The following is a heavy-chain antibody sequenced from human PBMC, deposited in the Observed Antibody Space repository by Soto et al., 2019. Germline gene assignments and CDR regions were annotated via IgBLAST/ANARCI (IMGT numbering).Heavy chain of an antibody. CDR2: ISGSGGTT. J-gene: IGHJ4*02. CDR3: ARGLYSGSYPFDY. Sequence: EVHLLDSGGGLVQPGGSLTLSCAASGFIFDTYAMSWVRQAPGKGLEWVSAISGSGGTTYYAASVKGRLTISRDNSKNTLYLQLNSLRAEDTAVYYCARGLYSGSYPFDYWGQGTLVTVSS. D-gene: IGHD1-26*01. CDR1: GFIFDTYA. V-gene: IGHV3-23*01.